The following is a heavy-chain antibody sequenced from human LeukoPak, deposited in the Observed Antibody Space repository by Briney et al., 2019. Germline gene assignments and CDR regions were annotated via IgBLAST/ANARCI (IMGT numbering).Heavy chain of an antibody. Sequence: SETLSLTCAVYGGSFSGYYWSWIRQPPGKGLEWIGEINHSGYTNYNPSLKSRVTISVDSSKDQLSLKLSSVTAADTAVYYCARSPGWYGMYYSAVDVGGKGTTLT. D-gene: IGHD2-15*01. CDR1: GGSFSGYY. CDR2: INHSGYT. V-gene: IGHV4-34*01. CDR3: ARSPGWYGMYYSAVDV. J-gene: IGHJ6*04.